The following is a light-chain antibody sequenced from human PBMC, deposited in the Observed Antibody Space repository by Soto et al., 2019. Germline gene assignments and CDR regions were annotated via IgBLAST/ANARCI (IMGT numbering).Light chain of an antibody. J-gene: IGKJ1*01. Sequence: DIQMTQSPSTLSASVGDRVSITCRASQTIDSWLAWYQQRPGKPPNLLIYKASTLASGVPSRFSGSGSGTEITLTINSLQPDDFATYYCQQYASFSGTFGQGTKVDIK. CDR1: QTIDSW. V-gene: IGKV1-5*03. CDR2: KAS. CDR3: QQYASFSGT.